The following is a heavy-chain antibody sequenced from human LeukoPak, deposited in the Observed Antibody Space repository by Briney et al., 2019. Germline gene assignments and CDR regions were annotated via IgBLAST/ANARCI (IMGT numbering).Heavy chain of an antibody. V-gene: IGHV3-23*01. J-gene: IGHJ4*02. D-gene: IGHD3-10*01. CDR1: GITLSNYG. CDR2: ISDSGGST. CDR3: ARRGVVIRAIDS. Sequence: PGGSLRLSCAVSGITLSNYGMSWVRQAPGKGLEWVAGISDSGGSTDYADSVKGRFTISRDNPKNTLYLQMNSLRAEDTAVYFCARRGVVIRAIDSWGQGALVTVSS.